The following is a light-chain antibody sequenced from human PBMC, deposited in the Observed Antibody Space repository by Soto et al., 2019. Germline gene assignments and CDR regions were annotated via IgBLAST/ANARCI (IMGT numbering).Light chain of an antibody. CDR2: GAS. V-gene: IGKV3-20*01. CDR1: QSVSSSY. Sequence: EIVLTQSPGTLSLSPGERATLSCRASQSVSSSYLAWYQQKPGQAPRLLIYGASSSATGIPDRFSGNGSGTDFTLTISRLEAEEVAVYYGQQYGSSPPYTFGQGTKLEIK. CDR3: QQYGSSPPYT. J-gene: IGKJ2*01.